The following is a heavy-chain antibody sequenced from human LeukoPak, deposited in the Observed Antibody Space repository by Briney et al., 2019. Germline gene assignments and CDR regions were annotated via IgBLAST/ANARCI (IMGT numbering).Heavy chain of an antibody. V-gene: IGHV3-7*01. CDR1: GFTSGTSW. Sequence: GGSLRLSCAASGFTSGTSWMSWVPQAPGKGLEWVANKNQDGSAQYYVDSVKGRFTISRDNAKSSLYLQLNSLRAEDTAVYYCARSARWGQGTLVTVSS. CDR2: KNQDGSAQ. J-gene: IGHJ4*02. CDR3: ARSAR.